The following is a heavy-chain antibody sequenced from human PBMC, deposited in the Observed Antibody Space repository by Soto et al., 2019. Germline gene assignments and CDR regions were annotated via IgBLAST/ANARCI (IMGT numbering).Heavy chain of an antibody. CDR3: AKDRNYPRDQFHY. Sequence: GGSLRLSCAASGFTFSTYALSWVRQAPGKGLEWVSAISANGQGIYYADSVRGRFTISRDNSKNTIFLHMDSLRDEDTAVYYCAKDRNYPRDQFHYWGQGTLLTVSS. CDR1: GFTFSTYA. CDR2: ISANGQGI. V-gene: IGHV3-23*01. J-gene: IGHJ4*02. D-gene: IGHD1-7*01.